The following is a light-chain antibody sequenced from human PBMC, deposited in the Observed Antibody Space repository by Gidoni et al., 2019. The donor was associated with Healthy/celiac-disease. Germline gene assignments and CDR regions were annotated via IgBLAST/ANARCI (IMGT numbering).Light chain of an antibody. Sequence: DSHMTQSPSSLSASVAARVTITCRASQGISNYLAWYQQKPGKVPNLLIYAASTLQSGVPSRFSGSGSGTDFTLTISSLQPEDVATYYCQKYNSAPWTFXQXTKVEIK. J-gene: IGKJ1*01. CDR2: AAS. CDR1: QGISNY. CDR3: QKYNSAPWT. V-gene: IGKV1-27*01.